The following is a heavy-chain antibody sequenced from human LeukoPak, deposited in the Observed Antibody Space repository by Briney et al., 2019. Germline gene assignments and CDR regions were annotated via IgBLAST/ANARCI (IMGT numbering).Heavy chain of an antibody. CDR2: INHSGST. J-gene: IGHJ5*02. Sequence: SETLSLTCAVYGGSFSGYYWSWIRQPPGKGLEWIGEINHSGSTNYNPSLKSRVTISVDTSKNQFSLKLSSVTAADTAAYYCARQYYDFWSGYVWFDPWGQGTLVTVSS. CDR3: ARQYYDFWSGYVWFDP. V-gene: IGHV4-34*01. CDR1: GGSFSGYY. D-gene: IGHD3-3*01.